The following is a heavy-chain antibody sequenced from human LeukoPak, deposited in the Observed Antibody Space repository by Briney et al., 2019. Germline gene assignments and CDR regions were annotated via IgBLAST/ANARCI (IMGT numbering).Heavy chain of an antibody. CDR2: ISGSGGST. CDR1: GFTFSSYA. J-gene: IGHJ4*02. Sequence: GGPLRLSCAASGFTFSSYAMSWVRQAPGKGLDGVSAISGSGGSTYYADSVKGRFTISRDNSKNTLYLQMNSLRAEDTAVYYCAKAQAPYYDILTGYSPDYWGQGTLVTVSS. V-gene: IGHV3-23*01. CDR3: AKAQAPYYDILTGYSPDY. D-gene: IGHD3-9*01.